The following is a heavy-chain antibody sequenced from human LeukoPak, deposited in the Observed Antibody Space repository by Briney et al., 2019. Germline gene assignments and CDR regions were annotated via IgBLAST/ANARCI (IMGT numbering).Heavy chain of an antibody. Sequence: PGGSLRLSCVASGFDVSGNYINWVRQAPGKGPEWVSVIYTGGTKYYADSVKGRFTISRDNSKNIVHLQMDNLKAEDTAVYYCARALHDPRGFYYWHFDLWGRGTLVAVSS. J-gene: IGHJ2*01. D-gene: IGHD3-3*01. CDR3: ARALHDPRGFYYWHFDL. V-gene: IGHV3-53*01. CDR2: IYTGGTK. CDR1: GFDVSGNY.